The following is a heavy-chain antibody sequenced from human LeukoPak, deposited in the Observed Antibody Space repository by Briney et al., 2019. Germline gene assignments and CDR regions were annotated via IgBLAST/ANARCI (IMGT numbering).Heavy chain of an antibody. D-gene: IGHD5-12*01. CDR3: ARDDRYSGYDYDY. J-gene: IGHJ4*02. CDR2: INPSGGST. Sequence: ASVKVSCKSSGFTFNDYYIHWVRQAPGQGLEWMGIINPSGGSTSYAQKFQGRVTMTRDMSTSTVYMELRSLRSDDTAVYYCARDDRYSGYDYDYWGQGTLVTVSS. CDR1: GFTFNDYY. V-gene: IGHV1-46*02.